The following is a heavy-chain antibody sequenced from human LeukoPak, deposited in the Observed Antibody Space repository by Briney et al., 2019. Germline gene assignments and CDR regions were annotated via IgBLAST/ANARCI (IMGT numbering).Heavy chain of an antibody. CDR2: INPSGGST. V-gene: IGHV1-46*01. Sequence: EASVKVSCKASGYTFTSYYMHWVRQAPGQGLEWMGIINPSGGSTSYAQKFQGRVTMTRNTSISTAYMELSSLRSEDTAVYYCARGLGSPVGRNYWGQGTLVTVSS. J-gene: IGHJ4*02. D-gene: IGHD1-26*01. CDR1: GYTFTSYY. CDR3: ARGLGSPVGRNY.